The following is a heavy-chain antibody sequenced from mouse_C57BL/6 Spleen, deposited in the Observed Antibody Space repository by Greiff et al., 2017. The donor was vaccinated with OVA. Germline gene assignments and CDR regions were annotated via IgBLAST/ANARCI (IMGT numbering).Heavy chain of an antibody. J-gene: IGHJ1*03. Sequence: DVKLVESGEGLVKPGGSLKLSCAASGFTFSSYAMSWVRQTPEKRLEWVAYISSGGDYIYYADTVKGRFTIARDNARNTLYLQMSSLKAEDTAIYACTSDLGYGYDEYFDVWGTGTTVTVSS. CDR2: ISSGGDYI. V-gene: IGHV5-9-1*02. CDR3: TSDLGYGYDEYFDV. CDR1: GFTFSSYA. D-gene: IGHD2-2*01.